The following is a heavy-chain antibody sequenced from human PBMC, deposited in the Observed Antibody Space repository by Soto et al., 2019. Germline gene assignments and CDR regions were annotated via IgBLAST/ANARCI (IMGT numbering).Heavy chain of an antibody. Sequence: QVQLQQWGAGLLKPSETLSLTCAVYGGSFSGYYWSWIRQPPGKGLEWIGEINQSGSTNYNPSLKSRVTISVDTSKNQSDLKLSSVTAADRAVYYCARLIAAGKKYDYWGQGTLVTVSS. D-gene: IGHD6-13*01. CDR2: INQSGST. CDR1: GGSFSGYY. CDR3: ARLIAAGKKYDY. J-gene: IGHJ4*02. V-gene: IGHV4-34*01.